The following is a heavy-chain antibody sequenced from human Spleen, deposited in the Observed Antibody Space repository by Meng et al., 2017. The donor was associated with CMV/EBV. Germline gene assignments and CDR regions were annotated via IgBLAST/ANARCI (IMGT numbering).Heavy chain of an antibody. CDR2: ISTYNGDT. CDR1: GYTFTTYG. D-gene: IGHD2-2*01. CDR3: ARDLLVSQPTAVIPNWFDP. J-gene: IGHJ5*02. Sequence: ASVKVSCKASGYTFTTYGITWVRQAPGQGLEWMGWISTYNGDTNYAQKLQGRVTMTTDTSTGTAYMELRSLRSDDTAVYYCARDLLVSQPTAVIPNWFDPWGPGTLVTVSS. V-gene: IGHV1-18*04.